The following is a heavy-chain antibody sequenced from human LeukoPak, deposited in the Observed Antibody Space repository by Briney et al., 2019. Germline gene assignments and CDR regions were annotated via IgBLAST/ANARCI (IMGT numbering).Heavy chain of an antibody. Sequence: GGSLRLSCAASGFTFSSYWMSWVRQAPGKGLEWVANIKQDGSEKYYVDSVKGRFTISRDNAKNSLYLQMNSLRAEDTAVYYCARDWVTTSYNWFDPWGQGTLVTVSS. V-gene: IGHV3-7*01. CDR3: ARDWVTTSYNWFDP. CDR2: IKQDGSEK. CDR1: GFTFSSYW. J-gene: IGHJ5*02. D-gene: IGHD4-17*01.